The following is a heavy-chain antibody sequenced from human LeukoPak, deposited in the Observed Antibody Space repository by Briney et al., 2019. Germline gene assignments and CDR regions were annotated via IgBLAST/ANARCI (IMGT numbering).Heavy chain of an antibody. CDR3: TAASGSYWYFDL. CDR1: GGSISSYY. D-gene: IGHD6-13*01. CDR2: IYYSGST. V-gene: IGHV4-59*08. Sequence: PSETLSLTCTVSGGSISSYYWSWIRQPAGKGLEWIGFIYYSGSTNYNPSLKSRLTISVDTSKSQFSLRLSSVTAADTAVYYCTAASGSYWYFDLWGRGTLVTVSS. J-gene: IGHJ2*01.